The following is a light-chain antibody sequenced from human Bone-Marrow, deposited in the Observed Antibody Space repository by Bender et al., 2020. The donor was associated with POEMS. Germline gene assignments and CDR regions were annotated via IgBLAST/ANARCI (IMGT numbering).Light chain of an antibody. CDR1: NSNIGTNY. J-gene: IGLJ1*01. CDR3: CSYASTYLYV. V-gene: IGLV1-44*01. CDR2: NNN. Sequence: QSVLTQPPSASGTPGQRVTISCSGSNSNIGTNYVNWYQQLPGTAPKLLIHNNNQRPSGVPDRFSGSKSGTSASLAISGLQAEDEADYYCCSYASTYLYVFGTGTKVTVL.